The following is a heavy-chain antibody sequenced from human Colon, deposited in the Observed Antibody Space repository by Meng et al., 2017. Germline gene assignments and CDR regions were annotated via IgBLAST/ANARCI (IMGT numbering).Heavy chain of an antibody. CDR2: INLYGNT. CDR1: GDSDSSYNW. Sequence: QSLVLESGPVLWKPLGTTALTCDVSGDSDSSYNWWIWVHQRPWKGLKWLVEINLYGNTNYNPSLKSRVTMSVNKSKNQVSLNVSSVTAADTAVYYCARVHNWQWPRELDYWGQGTLVTVSS. J-gene: IGHJ4*02. CDR3: ARVHNWQWPRELDY. D-gene: IGHD6-19*01. V-gene: IGHV4-4*02.